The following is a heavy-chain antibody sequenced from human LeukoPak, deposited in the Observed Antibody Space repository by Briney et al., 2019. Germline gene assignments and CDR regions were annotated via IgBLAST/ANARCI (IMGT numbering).Heavy chain of an antibody. CDR2: ISSSSSYI. CDR1: GFTFSSYS. Sequence: GGSLRLSCAASGFTFSSYSMNWVRQAPGKGLEWVSSISSSSSYIYYADSVKGRFTISRDNAKNSLYLQMNSLRAEDTAAYYCARIRYYYDSSGYYFDYWGQGTLVTVSS. V-gene: IGHV3-21*01. J-gene: IGHJ4*02. CDR3: ARIRYYYDSSGYYFDY. D-gene: IGHD3-22*01.